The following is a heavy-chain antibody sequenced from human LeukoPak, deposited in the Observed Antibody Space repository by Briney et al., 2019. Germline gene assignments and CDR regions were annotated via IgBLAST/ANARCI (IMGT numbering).Heavy chain of an antibody. CDR2: INPNSGGT. Sequence: ASVKVSFKASGYTFTGYYMHWVRQAPGQGLEWMGWINPNSGGTNYAQKFQGRVTMTRDTSISTAYMELSRLRSDDTAVYYCARPNYDFWSGYLPHWGQGTLVTVSS. V-gene: IGHV1-2*02. D-gene: IGHD3-3*01. CDR3: ARPNYDFWSGYLPH. CDR1: GYTFTGYY. J-gene: IGHJ4*02.